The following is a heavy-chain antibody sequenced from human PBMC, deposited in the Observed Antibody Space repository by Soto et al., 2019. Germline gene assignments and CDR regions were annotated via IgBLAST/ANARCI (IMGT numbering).Heavy chain of an antibody. Sequence: QLHLVQSGAVVKKPGASVTVSCSASGYPVTAYYMHWVRQAPGRGLEWMGGINPATGAAKYTQTSRGGVTMTRDTSTSTVFMELGGLTSEDPAVFYCARGGGVGVAGSAAFDMWGQGTLVTVSS. CDR3: ARGGGVGVAGSAAFDM. CDR1: GYPVTAYY. D-gene: IGHD3-3*01. J-gene: IGHJ3*02. V-gene: IGHV1-2*02. CDR2: INPATGAA.